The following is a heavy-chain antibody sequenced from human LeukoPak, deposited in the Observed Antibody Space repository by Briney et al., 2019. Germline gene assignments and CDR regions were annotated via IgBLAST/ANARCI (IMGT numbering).Heavy chain of an antibody. CDR1: GFTFSSYG. CDR2: ISYDGSNK. J-gene: IGHJ4*02. V-gene: IGHV3-30*18. D-gene: IGHD3-16*02. CDR3: AKDKRDYVWGSYRYTVFDY. Sequence: PGGSLRLSCAASGFTFSSYGMHWVRQAPGKGLEWVAVISYDGSNKYYVDSVKGRFTISRDNSKNTLYLQMNSLRAEDTAVYYCAKDKRDYVWGSYRYTVFDYWGQGTLVTVSS.